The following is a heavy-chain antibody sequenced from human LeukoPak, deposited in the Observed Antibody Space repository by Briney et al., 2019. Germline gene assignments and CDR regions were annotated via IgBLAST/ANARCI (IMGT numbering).Heavy chain of an antibody. D-gene: IGHD1-26*01. CDR3: ARAPGAWYYFDY. CDR1: GASVSDYY. V-gene: IGHV4-59*02. J-gene: IGHJ4*02. Sequence: SETLSLTCSVSGASVSDYYCNWIRQPPGKGLEWIGYVYNSGITNYNPSLKSRVTMSVDTSKNQFSLKLSSVTAADTAVYYCARAPGAWYYFDYWGQGTLVTVSS. CDR2: VYNSGIT.